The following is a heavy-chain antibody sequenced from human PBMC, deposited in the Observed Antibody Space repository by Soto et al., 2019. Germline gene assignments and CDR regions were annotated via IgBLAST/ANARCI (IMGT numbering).Heavy chain of an antibody. D-gene: IGHD3-22*01. CDR3: SVVSKDY. CDR2: TRNKANSYTT. J-gene: IGHJ4*02. Sequence: EVQLVESGGGLVQPGGSLRLSCAASGFTFSDHYMDWVRQAPGKGLEWVGRTRNKANSYTTEYAASVKGRFTISRDDSKNSLYLQMNSLKTEDTAVYYCSVVSKDYWGQGTLVTVSS. V-gene: IGHV3-72*01. CDR1: GFTFSDHY.